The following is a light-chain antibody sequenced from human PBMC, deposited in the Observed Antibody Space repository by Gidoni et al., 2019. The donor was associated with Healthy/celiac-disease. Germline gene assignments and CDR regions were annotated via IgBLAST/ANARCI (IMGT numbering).Light chain of an antibody. CDR3: AAWDDSLNGWV. V-gene: IGLV1-44*01. CDR2: SNN. CDR1: SSNIGSNT. J-gene: IGLJ3*02. Sequence: SFLTPPPSASRPPGQRVTLSCSGSSSNIGSNTVNWYQQLPGTAPKLLIYSNNQRPSGVLDRFSGSKSGTSASRAISGLQSEDEADYYCAAWDDSLNGWVFGGGTKLTVL.